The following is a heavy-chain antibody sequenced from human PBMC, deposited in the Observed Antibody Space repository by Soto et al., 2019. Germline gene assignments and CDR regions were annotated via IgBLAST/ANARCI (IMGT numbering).Heavy chain of an antibody. CDR3: AGPGYCSGGSCYTSLQH. D-gene: IGHD2-15*01. CDR1: GFTFSSYA. CDR2: ISYDGSNK. V-gene: IGHV3-30-3*01. Sequence: QAGGTLRLSCAASGFTFSSYAMHWVRQAPGKGLEWVAVISYDGSNKYYADSVKGRFTISRDNSKNTLYLQMNSLRAEDTAVYYCAGPGYCSGGSCYTSLQHWGQGTLVTVSS. J-gene: IGHJ1*01.